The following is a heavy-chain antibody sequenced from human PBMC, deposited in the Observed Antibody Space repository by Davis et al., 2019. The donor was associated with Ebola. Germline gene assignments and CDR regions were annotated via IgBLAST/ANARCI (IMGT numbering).Heavy chain of an antibody. J-gene: IGHJ4*02. CDR2: IRSKANSYAT. CDR1: GFTFSGSG. V-gene: IGHV3-73*01. D-gene: IGHD4-17*01. Sequence: GESLNISCAASGFTFSGSGMHWVRQASGKGLVWVGRIRSKANSYATACAASVKGRFTISRDDSKNTAYLQMNSLKTEDTAVYYCTTTTVTTDYWGLGTLVTVSS. CDR3: TTTTVTTDY.